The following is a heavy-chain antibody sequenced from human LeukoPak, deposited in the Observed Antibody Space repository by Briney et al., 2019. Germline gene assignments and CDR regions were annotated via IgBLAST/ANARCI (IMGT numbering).Heavy chain of an antibody. CDR1: GFTVSSKD. J-gene: IGHJ4*02. Sequence: AGGSLRLSCAASGFTVSSKDMGWVRQAPRKGLEWVSLIYSGGSTYYADSVKGRFTISRDNSKNTLYLQMNSLRAEDTAVYYCARGEGYNYHYFDYWGQGTLVTVSS. CDR3: ARGEGYNYHYFDY. CDR2: IYSGGST. V-gene: IGHV3-66*01. D-gene: IGHD1-1*01.